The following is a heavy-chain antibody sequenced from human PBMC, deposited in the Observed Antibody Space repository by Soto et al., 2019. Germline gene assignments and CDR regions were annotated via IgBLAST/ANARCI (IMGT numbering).Heavy chain of an antibody. CDR1: GGTFRNLA. Sequence: QVQLVQSGAEVKKPGSSVKVSCKASGGTFRNLAINWVRQAPGQGLGWMGGFIPIIGGGINGQKFQGKVTITSDESTSTAYMELSSLKSEDTAMYFCARRSVSHSNAFDFWGQGTMVTVSS. D-gene: IGHD2-15*01. V-gene: IGHV1-69*01. CDR2: FIPIIGGG. J-gene: IGHJ3*01. CDR3: ARRSVSHSNAFDF.